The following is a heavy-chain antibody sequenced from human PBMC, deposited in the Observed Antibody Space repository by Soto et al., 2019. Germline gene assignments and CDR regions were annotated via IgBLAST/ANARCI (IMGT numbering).Heavy chain of an antibody. D-gene: IGHD2-21*02. CDR1: GGSFSGYY. CDR2: INHSGST. V-gene: IGHV4-34*01. Sequence: SETLSLTCAVYGGSFSGYYWSWIRQPPGKGLEWIGEINHSGSTNYNPSLKSRVTISVDTSKNQFSLKLSSVTAADTAVYYCARGPICGGDCYLFDYWRQGTLVTVSS. J-gene: IGHJ4*02. CDR3: ARGPICGGDCYLFDY.